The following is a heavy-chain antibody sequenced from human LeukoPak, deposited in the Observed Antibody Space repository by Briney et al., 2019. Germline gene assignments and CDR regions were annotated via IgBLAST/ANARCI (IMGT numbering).Heavy chain of an antibody. Sequence: PGGSLRLSCVASGFTFSNFAMHWVRQAPGKGLEWVAVISYDESNKNYADSVKGRFTISRDNSNNTLYLQMSSLRTEDTAVYYCAKVEGDFWSGSYYFDYWGQGTLVTVSS. CDR2: ISYDESNK. D-gene: IGHD3-3*01. CDR3: AKVEGDFWSGSYYFDY. J-gene: IGHJ4*02. CDR1: GFTFSNFA. V-gene: IGHV3-30*18.